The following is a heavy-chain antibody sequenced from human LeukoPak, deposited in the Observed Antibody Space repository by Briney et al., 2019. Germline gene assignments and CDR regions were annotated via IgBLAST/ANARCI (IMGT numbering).Heavy chain of an antibody. CDR3: ARSSPNWPFDY. Sequence: GGSLRLSCAASGFTFSSYAMHWVRQAPGKGLEWVAVISYDGSNKYYADSVKGRFTISRDNSKNTLYLQMNSLRAEDTAVYYCARSSPNWPFDYWGQGTLVTVSS. D-gene: IGHD1-1*01. J-gene: IGHJ4*02. CDR1: GFTFSSYA. V-gene: IGHV3-30-3*01. CDR2: ISYDGSNK.